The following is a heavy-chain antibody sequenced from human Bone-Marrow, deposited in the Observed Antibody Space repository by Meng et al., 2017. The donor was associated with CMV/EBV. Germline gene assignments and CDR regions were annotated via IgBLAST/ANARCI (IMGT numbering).Heavy chain of an antibody. CDR2: ISGSGGST. V-gene: IGHV3-23*01. CDR1: GFTVSSNY. Sequence: GESLKISCAASGFTVSSNYMSWVRQAPGKGLEWVSAISGSGGSTYDADSVKGRFTISRDNSKNTLYLQMTSLRAEDTAVYYCAKDTETVVTFDAFDIWGQGTMVTVSS. J-gene: IGHJ3*02. CDR3: AKDTETVVTFDAFDI. D-gene: IGHD4-23*01.